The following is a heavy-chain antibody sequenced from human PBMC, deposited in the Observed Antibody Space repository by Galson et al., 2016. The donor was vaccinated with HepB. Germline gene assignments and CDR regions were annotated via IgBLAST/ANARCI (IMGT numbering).Heavy chain of an antibody. CDR1: GASISSSSYY. Sequence: SETLSLTCTVSGASISSSSYYWGWIRQPPGKGLEWIASISYSGSTTYYNPSLKSRVTISIDTSKNQFSLKLNSVTAADTAVYYCVRVPASTRFDYWGQGTLVTVSS. V-gene: IGHV4-39*07. CDR2: ISYSGSTT. CDR3: VRVPASTRFDY. J-gene: IGHJ4*02. D-gene: IGHD3-3*02.